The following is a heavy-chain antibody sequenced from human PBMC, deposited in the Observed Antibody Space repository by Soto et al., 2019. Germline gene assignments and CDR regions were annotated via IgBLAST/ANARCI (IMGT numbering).Heavy chain of an antibody. CDR3: ARHYSSGSRNWFDP. V-gene: IGHV4-39*01. CDR2: IYYSGST. CDR1: GGSINSSSYF. Sequence: SESLSLTCSVSGGSINSSSYFWGWVRQPPGKGLEWIGSIYYSGSTYYNPSLRSRVTISVDTSKNQFSLKLSSVTAADTAVFYCARHYSSGSRNWFDPWGQGTLVTVSS. J-gene: IGHJ5*02. D-gene: IGHD6-19*01.